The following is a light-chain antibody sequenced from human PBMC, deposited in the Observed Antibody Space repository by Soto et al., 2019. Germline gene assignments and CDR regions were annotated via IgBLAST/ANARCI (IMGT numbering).Light chain of an antibody. CDR2: RAS. CDR3: QQYVTCPRT. Sequence: VALTLFPATLSVXQGEXATLXXRASQSLRSSLPWYHQKRGQARRLLIYRASSMAAGIPERFGTSGSKTDFTLTISRLEPEDFAVYYCQQYVTCPRTFGQLTTVDIK. J-gene: IGKJ1*01. V-gene: IGKV3-20*01. CDR1: QSLRSS.